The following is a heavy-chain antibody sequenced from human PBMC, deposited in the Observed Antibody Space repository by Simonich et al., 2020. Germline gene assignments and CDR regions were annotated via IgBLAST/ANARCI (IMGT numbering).Heavy chain of an antibody. V-gene: IGHV4-39*01. CDR1: GGSISSSSYY. CDR2: IYYSGST. Sequence: QLQLQESGPGLVKPSETLSLTCPVSGGSISSSSYYWGWIRQPPGKGREWIGSIYYSGSTYYNPSLKSRVTISGDTSKNQFSLKLSSVTAADTAVYYCARHAGFAFDIWGQGTMVTVSS. CDR3: ARHAGFAFDI. D-gene: IGHD6-13*01. J-gene: IGHJ3*02.